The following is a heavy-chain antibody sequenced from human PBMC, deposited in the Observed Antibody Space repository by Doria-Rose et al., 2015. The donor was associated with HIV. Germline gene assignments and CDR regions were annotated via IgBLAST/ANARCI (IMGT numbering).Heavy chain of an antibody. CDR3: ARIKSSRWYHKYYFDF. Sequence: SGPVLVKPTETLTLTCTVSGVSLSSPGMGVSWIRQPPGKALEWPANIYSDDERSYKTSLKSRLTISRGTSKSQVVLTMTDMDPVDTATYYCARIKSSRWYHKYYFDFWGQGTLVIVSA. V-gene: IGHV2-26*01. D-gene: IGHD6-13*01. J-gene: IGHJ4*02. CDR2: IYSDDER. CDR1: GVSLSSPGMG.